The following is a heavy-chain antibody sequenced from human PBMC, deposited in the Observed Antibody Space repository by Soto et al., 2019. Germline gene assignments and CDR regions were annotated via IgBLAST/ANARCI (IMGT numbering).Heavy chain of an antibody. CDR2: ISGSGGST. D-gene: IGHD4-17*01. CDR1: GFTFSSYA. J-gene: IGHJ6*03. Sequence: EVQLLESGGGLVQPGGSLRLSCAASGFTFSSYAMSWVRQAPGKGLEWVSAISGSGGSTYYADSVKGRFTFSRDNSKNTLYLQMNSLRAEDTAVYYCAKSTTDYYYYYMDVWGKGTTVTVSS. V-gene: IGHV3-23*01. CDR3: AKSTTDYYYYYMDV.